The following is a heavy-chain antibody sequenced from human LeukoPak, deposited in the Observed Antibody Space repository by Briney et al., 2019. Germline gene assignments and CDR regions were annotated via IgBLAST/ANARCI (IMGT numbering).Heavy chain of an antibody. J-gene: IGHJ4*02. CDR2: IYHSGST. D-gene: IGHD3-9*01. CDR3: ARADNYFDY. V-gene: IGHV4-4*02. Sequence: XXXXPGXGLEWIGEIYHSGSTNYNPSLKSRVTISVDKSKNQFSLKLSSVTAADTAVYYCARADNYFDYWGQGTLVTVSS.